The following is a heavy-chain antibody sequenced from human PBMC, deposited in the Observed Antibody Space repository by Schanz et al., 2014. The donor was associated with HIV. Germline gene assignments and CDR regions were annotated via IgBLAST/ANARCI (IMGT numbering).Heavy chain of an antibody. CDR3: ARTSFTPGASGLKRSLYGMDV. J-gene: IGHJ6*02. CDR2: MNPKSGNT. Sequence: QVQLVQSGAEVKRPGASVKVTCKASGYTFTSYDVNWVRQASGQGLEWMGWMNPKSGNTGYAQKFQGRVTMTRNTSINTAYMELSSLTSEDTAIYFCARTSFTPGASGLKRSLYGMDVWGQGTTVTVSS. V-gene: IGHV1-8*01. CDR1: GYTFTSYD. D-gene: IGHD3-10*01.